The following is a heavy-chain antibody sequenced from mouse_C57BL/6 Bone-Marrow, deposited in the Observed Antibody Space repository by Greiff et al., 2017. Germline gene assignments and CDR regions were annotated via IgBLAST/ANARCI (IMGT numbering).Heavy chain of an antibody. J-gene: IGHJ3*01. CDR1: GFTFSSYG. D-gene: IGHD2-3*01. V-gene: IGHV5-6*01. CDR3: ARHGDGYPFAY. CDR2: ISSGGSYT. Sequence: EVMLVESGGDLVKPGGSLKLSCAASGFTFSSYGMSWVRQTPDKRLEWVATISSGGSYTYYPDSVKGRFTISRDNAKNTLYLQMSSLKSEDTAVYYCARHGDGYPFAYWGQGTLVTVSA.